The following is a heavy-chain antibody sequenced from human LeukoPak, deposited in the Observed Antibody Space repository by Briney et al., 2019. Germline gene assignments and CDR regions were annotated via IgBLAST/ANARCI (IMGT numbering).Heavy chain of an antibody. CDR1: GFTFNNYP. D-gene: IGHD1-26*01. CDR2: ISPSGGAT. Sequence: GGSLRLSCAASGFTFNNYPVNWVRQAPGKGLEWVSVISPSGGATVYGDSVQGRFTISRDNSRDTLYLQMNSLTAEDTAVYYCGKYLQTTVGANDYWGQGTLVTVSS. J-gene: IGHJ4*02. V-gene: IGHV3-23*01. CDR3: GKYLQTTVGANDY.